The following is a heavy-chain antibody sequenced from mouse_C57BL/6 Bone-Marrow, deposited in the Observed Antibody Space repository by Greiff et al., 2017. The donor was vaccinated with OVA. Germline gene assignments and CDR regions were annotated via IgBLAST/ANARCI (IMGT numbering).Heavy chain of an antibody. V-gene: IGHV6-3*01. CDR3: TGQESGILPMDY. CDR1: GFTFSNYW. D-gene: IGHD1-3*01. Sequence: EVQLQESGGGLVQPGGSMKLSCVASGFTFSNYWMNWVRQSPEKGLEWVAQIRLKSDNYATHYAESVKGRFTISRADSKSSVYLQMNNLRAEDTGIYYCTGQESGILPMDYWGQGTSVTVSS. J-gene: IGHJ4*01. CDR2: IRLKSDNYAT.